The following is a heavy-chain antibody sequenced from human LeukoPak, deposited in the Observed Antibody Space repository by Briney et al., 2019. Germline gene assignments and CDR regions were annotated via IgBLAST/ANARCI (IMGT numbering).Heavy chain of an antibody. J-gene: IGHJ4*02. CDR2: ISNSGFTT. D-gene: IGHD2-15*01. Sequence: GGSLRLSCVASGFTLSDYYVSWIRQAPGKGLEWVAFISNSGFTTYYADSVKGRFTVSRDNAKDSVSLQMNSLRAEDTARYYCAREDSGGSSFDYWGQGAQVTVS. CDR1: GFTLSDYY. CDR3: AREDSGGSSFDY. V-gene: IGHV3-11*01.